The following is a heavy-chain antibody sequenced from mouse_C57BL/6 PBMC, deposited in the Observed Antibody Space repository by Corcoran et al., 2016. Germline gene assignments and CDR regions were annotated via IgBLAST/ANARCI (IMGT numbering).Heavy chain of an antibody. Sequence: EVQLQQSGPELVKPGASVKISCKASGYTFTDYYMNWVKQSHGKSLKWIGDINPNNGGTSYNQKFKGKATLTVDKSSSTAYMELRSLTSEDSAVYYCAREGYYYGSSYAYWGQGTLVTVSA. CDR2: INPNNGGT. CDR3: AREGYYYGSSYAY. D-gene: IGHD1-1*01. V-gene: IGHV1-26*01. CDR1: GYTFTDYY. J-gene: IGHJ3*01.